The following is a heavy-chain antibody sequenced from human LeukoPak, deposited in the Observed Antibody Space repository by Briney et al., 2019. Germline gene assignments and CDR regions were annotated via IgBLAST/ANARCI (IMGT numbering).Heavy chain of an antibody. V-gene: IGHV1-2*06. J-gene: IGHJ6*04. CDR1: GYTFTGYY. CDR3: ARVGTYYDSGSLQPDV. CDR2: INPNSGGT. Sequence: ASVKVSCKASGYTFTGYYMHWVRQAPGQGLEWMGRINPNSGGTKYAQKFQGRVTMTRDTSITTAYLTLSRLRSDDTAVYDCARVGTYYDSGSLQPDVWGKGTTVTVSS. D-gene: IGHD3-10*01.